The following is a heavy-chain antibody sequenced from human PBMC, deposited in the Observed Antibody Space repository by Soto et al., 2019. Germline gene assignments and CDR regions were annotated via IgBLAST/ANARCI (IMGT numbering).Heavy chain of an antibody. J-gene: IGHJ5*02. D-gene: IGHD6-19*01. CDR3: ATEQWLVRGTRFDP. CDR1: GYTLTELS. V-gene: IGHV1-24*01. CDR2: FDPEDGET. Sequence: GASVKVSCKVSGYTLTELSMHWARQAPGKGLEWMGGFDPEDGETIYAQKFQGRVTMTEDTSTDTAYMELSSLRSEDTAVYYCATEQWLVRGTRFDPWGQGTLVTVSS.